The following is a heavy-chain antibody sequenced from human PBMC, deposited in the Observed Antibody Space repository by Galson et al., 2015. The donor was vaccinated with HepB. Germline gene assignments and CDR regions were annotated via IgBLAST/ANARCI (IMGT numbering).Heavy chain of an antibody. V-gene: IGHV1-69*04. D-gene: IGHD2-15*01. CDR3: ARDTRVVAATCGY. J-gene: IGHJ4*02. Sequence: SVKVSCKASGGTFSSYAISWVRQAPGQGLEWMGRIIPILGIANYAQKFQGRVTITADKSTSTAYMELSSLRSDDTAVYYCARDTRVVAATCGYWGQGTLVTVSS. CDR2: IIPILGIA. CDR1: GGTFSSYA.